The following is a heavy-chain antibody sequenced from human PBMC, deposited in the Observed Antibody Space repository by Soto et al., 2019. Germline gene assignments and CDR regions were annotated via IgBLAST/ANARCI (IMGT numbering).Heavy chain of an antibody. V-gene: IGHV3-23*01. Sequence: GGSLRLSCAGSGFKFADYALAWVRQAPGKGLEWVTSISGAAHGSFTADSVRGRFTVSRDNSKDTLFLQMNNLRAEDTAIYHSAKTHTHPVGTHFFDLWGQGTLVTVSS. CDR2: ISGAAHGS. D-gene: IGHD5-12*01. J-gene: IGHJ4*02. CDR3: AKTHTHPVGTHFFDL. CDR1: GFKFADYA.